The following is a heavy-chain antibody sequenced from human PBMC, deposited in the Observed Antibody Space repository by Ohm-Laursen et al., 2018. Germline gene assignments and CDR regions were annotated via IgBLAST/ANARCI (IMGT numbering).Heavy chain of an antibody. CDR3: ARAFWNGYNDALDV. CDR1: GGSISSSSYC. V-gene: IGHV4-39*01. D-gene: IGHD3-3*01. CDR2: IYYSGST. J-gene: IGHJ3*01. Sequence: PSETLSLTCSVSGGSISSSSYCWGWIRQPPGKGLEWIGNIYYSGSTYYNPSLRSRVSISIHTSQNQFSLKLSSVTATDTAVYYCARAFWNGYNDALDVWGQGTMVTVSS.